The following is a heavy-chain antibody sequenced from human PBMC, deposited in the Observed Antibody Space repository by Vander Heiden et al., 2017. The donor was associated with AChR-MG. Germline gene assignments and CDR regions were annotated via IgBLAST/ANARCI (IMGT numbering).Heavy chain of an antibody. Sequence: QLLQSGPEVKKPGSSVKISCSASGDSIINGTLNWVRQAPGQGLEWMGAIFPRFDATNPAPKFKHKVTFSADSLSKTAYMEIHSLTSDDTAVYYCATEGRGHDNMTGYYVTAFDNWGQGTHVTISS. D-gene: IGHD3-9*01. J-gene: IGHJ4*02. CDR1: GDSIINGT. CDR3: ATEGRGHDNMTGYYVTAFDN. CDR2: IFPRFDAT. V-gene: IGHV1-69*06.